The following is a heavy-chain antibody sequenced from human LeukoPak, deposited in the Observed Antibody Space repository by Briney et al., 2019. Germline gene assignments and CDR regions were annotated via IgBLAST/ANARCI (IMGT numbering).Heavy chain of an antibody. CDR3: VRDFYYGSGSPTTY. CDR1: GGSVSSSDYY. V-gene: IGHV4-39*07. CDR2: IYYSGST. Sequence: SETLSLTCTVSGGSVSSSDYYWGWIRQPPRKGLEWIGSIYYSGSTYYNPSLKSRVTISGDTSKNQFSLKLSSVTAADTAVYYCVRDFYYGSGSPTTYWGQGTLVTVSS. D-gene: IGHD3-10*01. J-gene: IGHJ4*02.